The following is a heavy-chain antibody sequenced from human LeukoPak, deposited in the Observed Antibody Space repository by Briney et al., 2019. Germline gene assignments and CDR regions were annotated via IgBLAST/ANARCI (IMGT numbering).Heavy chain of an antibody. D-gene: IGHD2-8*01. CDR2: INPSGGST. J-gene: IGHJ6*02. CDR3: AREDVVLVDAVRYYYYGMDV. Sequence: ASVTVSFTASGYNFISYYMHWVRQAPGQGLEWMGIINPSGGSTSYAQKFQDRVTMTRDTSTSTVYMELSSLKSEDTAVYYCAREDVVLVDAVRYYYYGMDVWGQGTTVTVSS. CDR1: GYNFISYY. V-gene: IGHV1-46*01.